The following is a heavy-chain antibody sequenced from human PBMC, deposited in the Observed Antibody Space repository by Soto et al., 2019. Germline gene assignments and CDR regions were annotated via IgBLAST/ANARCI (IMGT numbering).Heavy chain of an antibody. CDR3: ARASGQSYTGSRVFDS. Sequence: GGSLRLSCAGSGFTFSSNSISWVRQAPWKGLEWVSVITDTGVDTLYADSVKGRFTISRDNSKNTLYLQMNILRAEDTAIYYCARASGQSYTGSRVFDSLGQRTRVPFCS. D-gene: IGHD1-26*01. V-gene: IGHV3-23*01. J-gene: IGHJ4*02. CDR2: ITDTGVDT. CDR1: GFTFSSNS.